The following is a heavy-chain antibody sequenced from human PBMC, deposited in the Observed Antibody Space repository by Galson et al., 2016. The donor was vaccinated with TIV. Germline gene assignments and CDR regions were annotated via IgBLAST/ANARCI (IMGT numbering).Heavy chain of an antibody. CDR3: ARTIYNYDSSGYYGPILYCDV. Sequence: PALVKPPQTLTMTCTFSGFSLKTSGMCVSWIRQPPGKALEWLARIDWDDDKYYSTSLKTRLTISKDTTKNQVVLKMTNMDPVDTATYYCARTIYNYDSSGYYGPILYCDVWGQRTLVTVTA. D-gene: IGHD3-22*01. CDR2: IDWDDDK. V-gene: IGHV2-70*11. J-gene: IGHJ4*02. CDR1: GFSLKTSGMC.